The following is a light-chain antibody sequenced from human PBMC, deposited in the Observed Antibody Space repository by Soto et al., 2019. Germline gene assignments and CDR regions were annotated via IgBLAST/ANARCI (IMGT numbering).Light chain of an antibody. CDR1: QSISDT. Sequence: EIVMTQSPATLSVSPGGRATLSCRASQSISDTLAWYQQKPGQAPRLLIYGASRRATGVPARFSGSGSGTAFTLTISSLQSEDFAVYYCQQYDNWAWTFGQGTKVEI. J-gene: IGKJ1*01. V-gene: IGKV3-15*01. CDR2: GAS. CDR3: QQYDNWAWT.